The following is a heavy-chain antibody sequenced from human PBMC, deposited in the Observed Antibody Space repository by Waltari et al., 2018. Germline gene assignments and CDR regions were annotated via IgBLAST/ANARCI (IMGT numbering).Heavy chain of an antibody. CDR2: IYTSGST. V-gene: IGHV4-4*07. CDR1: GGSISSYY. D-gene: IGHD2-15*01. CDR3: AGEVVATDPNYYYYYMDV. Sequence: QVQLQESGPGLVKPSATLSLTCTVSGGSISSYYWSWIRQPAGKGLEWIGRIYTSGSTNYNPSLKSRVTMSVDTSKNQFSLKLSSVTAADTAVYYCAGEVVATDPNYYYYYMDVWGKGTTVTISS. J-gene: IGHJ6*03.